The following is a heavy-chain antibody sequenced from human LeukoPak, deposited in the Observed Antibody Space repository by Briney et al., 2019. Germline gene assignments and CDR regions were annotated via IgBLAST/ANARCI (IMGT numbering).Heavy chain of an antibody. CDR3: ARQSRIAAAGRLDY. Sequence: SETLSLTCTVSGGSISSSSYYWGWIRQPPGKGLEWIGSIYYSGNTYYNPSLKSRVTISIDTSKNQFSLKLSSVTAADTAVYYCARQSRIAAAGRLDYWGQGTLVTVSS. D-gene: IGHD6-13*01. J-gene: IGHJ4*02. CDR2: IYYSGNT. CDR1: GGSISSSSYY. V-gene: IGHV4-39*01.